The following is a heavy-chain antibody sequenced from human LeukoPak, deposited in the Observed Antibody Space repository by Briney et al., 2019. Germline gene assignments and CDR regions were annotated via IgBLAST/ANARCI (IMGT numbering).Heavy chain of an antibody. CDR3: ARHYYDSSGYRNYFDY. D-gene: IGHD3-22*01. V-gene: IGHV4-34*01. CDR2: INHSGST. Sequence: SETLSLTCAVYGGSFSGYYWSWIRQPPGKGLEWIGEINHSGSTNYNPSLKSRVTISVDTSKNQFSLKLSSVTAADTAVYYCARHYYDSSGYRNYFDYWGQGTLVTVSS. CDR1: GGSFSGYY. J-gene: IGHJ4*02.